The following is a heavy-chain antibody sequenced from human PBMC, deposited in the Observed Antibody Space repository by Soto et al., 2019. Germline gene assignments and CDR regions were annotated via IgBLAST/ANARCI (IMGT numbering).Heavy chain of an antibody. Sequence: QVHLVQSGAEVKKPGASVKVSCKGSGYAFTTYGITWVRQAPGQGLEWMGWISAHNGNTNYAQKLQGRVTVTRDTSTSEAYMELRSLRSDDTAVYYCARGRYGDYWGQGALVTVSS. D-gene: IGHD1-1*01. CDR2: ISAHNGNT. V-gene: IGHV1-18*01. J-gene: IGHJ4*02. CDR1: GYAFTTYG. CDR3: ARGRYGDY.